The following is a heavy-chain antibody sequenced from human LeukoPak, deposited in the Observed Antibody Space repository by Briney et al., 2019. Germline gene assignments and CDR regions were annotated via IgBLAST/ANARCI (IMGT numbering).Heavy chain of an antibody. CDR1: GFTFRTYG. V-gene: IGHV3-33*01. J-gene: IGHJ4*02. CDR2: IWYDGSDK. CDR3: ASSSGWYLSSDY. Sequence: GGSLRLSFAASGFTFRTYGMHWGRQATGKGLEWVAVIWYDGSDKYHADSVKGRFTISRDNSKNMLYLQMNSLRAEDTAVYYCASSSGWYLSSDYWGQGTLVTVSS. D-gene: IGHD6-19*01.